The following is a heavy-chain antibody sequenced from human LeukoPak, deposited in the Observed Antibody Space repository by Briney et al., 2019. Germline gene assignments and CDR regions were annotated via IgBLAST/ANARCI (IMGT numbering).Heavy chain of an antibody. Sequence: PGGSLRLSCAASGFTLSNSEMNWVRKAPGKGLEWVSFIAVDGTKYYSDSVKGRFTISGDSAKNSPFLQMNSLRAEDTAVYYCASSLSLWANYRCHWGRGTLVTVSS. CDR1: GFTLSNSE. CDR2: IAVDGTK. CDR3: ASSLSLWANYRCH. J-gene: IGHJ4*02. D-gene: IGHD3-16*02. V-gene: IGHV3-48*03.